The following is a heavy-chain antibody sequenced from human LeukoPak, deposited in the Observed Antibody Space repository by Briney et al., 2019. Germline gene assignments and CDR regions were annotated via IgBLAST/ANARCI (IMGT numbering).Heavy chain of an antibody. Sequence: SETLSLTCTVSGGTISSSNYYWGWIRQPPGKGLEWIGGIYYSGSAYYNPSLKSRVTISVDTSKNQFSLKLSSVTAADTAVYFCARGPPTDYYDSSGFYYVFDYWGQGTLVTVSS. CDR3: ARGPPTDYYDSSGFYYVFDY. D-gene: IGHD3-22*01. J-gene: IGHJ4*02. CDR1: GGTISSSNYY. CDR2: IYYSGSA. V-gene: IGHV4-39*07.